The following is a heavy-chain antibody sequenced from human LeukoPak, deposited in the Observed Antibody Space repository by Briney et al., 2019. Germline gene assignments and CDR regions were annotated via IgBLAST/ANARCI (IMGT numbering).Heavy chain of an antibody. CDR3: TTHRGEWVLDY. CDR1: GFIFSSYT. Sequence: GGSLRLSCAASGFIFSSYTMNWVRQAPGKGLEWVGRIISITGGGTSDYPAPVKGRFTISRDDSENTLYLQMNSLKTEDTAVYYCTTHRGEWVLDYWGQGTLVTVSS. V-gene: IGHV3-15*01. D-gene: IGHD3-16*01. CDR2: IISITGGGTS. J-gene: IGHJ4*02.